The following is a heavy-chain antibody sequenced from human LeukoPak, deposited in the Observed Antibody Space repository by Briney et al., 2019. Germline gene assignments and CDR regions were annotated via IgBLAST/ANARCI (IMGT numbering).Heavy chain of an antibody. J-gene: IGHJ4*02. Sequence: ASVKVSCKASGYTFTGYYIHWVRQAPGQGREWMGRINPNTGGTNYAQKFQGRVTMARDTSISTAYMELSSLTSDDTAVYYCAREEYISGWFPSRYFDYWGQGTLVTVSS. CDR2: INPNTGGT. CDR3: AREEYISGWFPSRYFDY. CDR1: GYTFTGYY. V-gene: IGHV1-2*02. D-gene: IGHD6-19*01.